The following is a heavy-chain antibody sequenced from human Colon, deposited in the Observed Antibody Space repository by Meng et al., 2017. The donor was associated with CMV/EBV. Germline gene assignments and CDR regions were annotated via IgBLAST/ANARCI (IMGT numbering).Heavy chain of an antibody. J-gene: IGHJ4*02. V-gene: IGHV3-53*01. Sequence: GGSLRLSCAASGISVNSNYMTWVRQAPGKGLEWVSVIYSSGSAYYADSLRARFTISRDISQNTVYLQMNNLRAEDTAVYYCAKELRGIEYFVNGDPGLDYWGQGALVTVSS. CDR2: IYSSGSA. CDR1: GISVNSNY. D-gene: IGHD2/OR15-2a*01. CDR3: AKELRGIEYFVNGDPGLDY.